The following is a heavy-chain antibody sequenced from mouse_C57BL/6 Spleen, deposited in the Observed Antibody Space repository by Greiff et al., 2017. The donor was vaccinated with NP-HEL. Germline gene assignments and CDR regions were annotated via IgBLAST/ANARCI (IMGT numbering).Heavy chain of an antibody. J-gene: IGHJ4*01. V-gene: IGHV1-69*01. Sequence: QVQLQQPGAELVMPGASVKLSCKASGYTFTSYWMHWVKQRPGQGLEWIGEIAPSDSYTNYNQKFKGKSTLTVDKSSSTAYMQLSSLTSEDSAVYYCARSPSYVYAMDYWGQGTSVTVSS. D-gene: IGHD1-1*01. CDR3: ARSPSYVYAMDY. CDR2: IAPSDSYT. CDR1: GYTFTSYW.